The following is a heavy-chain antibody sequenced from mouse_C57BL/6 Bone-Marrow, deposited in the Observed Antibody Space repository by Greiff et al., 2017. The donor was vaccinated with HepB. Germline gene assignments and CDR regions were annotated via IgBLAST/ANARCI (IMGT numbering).Heavy chain of an antibody. J-gene: IGHJ2*01. Sequence: QVQLKESGPELVKPGASVKISCKASGYAFSSSWMNWVKQRPGKGLEWIGRIYPGDGDTNYNGKFKGKATLTADKSSSTAYMQLSSLTSEDSAVYFYASYYYGSSHYFDYWGQGTTLTVSS. D-gene: IGHD1-1*01. V-gene: IGHV1-82*01. CDR2: IYPGDGDT. CDR3: ASYYYGSSHYFDY. CDR1: GYAFSSSW.